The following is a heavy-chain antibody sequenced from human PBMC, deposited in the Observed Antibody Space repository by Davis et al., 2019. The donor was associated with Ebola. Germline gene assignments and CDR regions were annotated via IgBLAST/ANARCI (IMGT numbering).Heavy chain of an antibody. CDR2: IRSKANNYAT. D-gene: IGHD6-25*01. Sequence: GALKISCAASGFTFSGSAMHWVRQASGKGLEWVGRIRSKANNYATAYAASVKGRFTISRDDSKNTAYLQMNSLKTEDTAVYYCTYTYSSGEDVWGQGTTVTVSS. CDR1: GFTFSGSA. CDR3: TYTYSSGEDV. V-gene: IGHV3-73*01. J-gene: IGHJ6*02.